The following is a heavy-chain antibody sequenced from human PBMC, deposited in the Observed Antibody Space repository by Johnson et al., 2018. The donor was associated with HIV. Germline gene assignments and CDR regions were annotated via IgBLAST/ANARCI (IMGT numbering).Heavy chain of an antibody. V-gene: IGHV3-15*01. CDR3: AREGGDGYSPSAFDI. Sequence: MQLVESGGGSVKPGGSLRVSCAASGFTFSNAWKSWVRQAPGKGLEWVSRIKSKPDGGTTDYAAPVKGRFSSLRDDSKNTLYLQMNSLRIEDTAVYYCAREGGDGYSPSAFDIWGQGTMVTVYS. CDR2: IKSKPDGGTT. J-gene: IGHJ3*02. CDR1: GFTFSNAW. D-gene: IGHD5-24*01.